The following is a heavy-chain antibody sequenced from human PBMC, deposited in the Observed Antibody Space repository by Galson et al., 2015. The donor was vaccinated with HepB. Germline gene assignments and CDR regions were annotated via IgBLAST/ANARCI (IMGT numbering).Heavy chain of an antibody. CDR2: ISSSSSYI. Sequence: SLRLSCAASGFTFSSYSMNWVRQAPGKGLEWVSSISSSSSYIYYADSVKGRFTISRDNAKNSLYLQMNSLRAEDTAVYYFARASSREDAFDIWGQGTMVTVSS. J-gene: IGHJ3*02. V-gene: IGHV3-21*01. CDR3: ARASSREDAFDI. CDR1: GFTFSSYS.